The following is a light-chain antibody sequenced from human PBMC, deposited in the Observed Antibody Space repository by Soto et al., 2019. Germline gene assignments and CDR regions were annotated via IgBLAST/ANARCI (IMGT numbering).Light chain of an antibody. CDR1: QSVSNY. CDR3: HQRSNWPYT. Sequence: EIVLTQSPATLSLSPGEGATLTCRTSQSVSNYLAWYQQKPGQAPRLLIYDASNRATDIPARFSGSGSGTAFTLTISSLEPEDFAVYFCHQRSNWPYTFGKGTKVDIK. CDR2: DAS. J-gene: IGKJ2*01. V-gene: IGKV3-11*01.